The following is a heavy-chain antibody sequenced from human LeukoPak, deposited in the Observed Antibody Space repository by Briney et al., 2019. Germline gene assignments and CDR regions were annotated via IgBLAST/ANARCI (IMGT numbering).Heavy chain of an antibody. CDR1: GYTFTSYG. Sequence: ASVKVSCKASGYTFTSYGISWVRQAPGQGLEWMGWISAYNGNTNYAQKLQGRVTMTTDTSTSTAYMELRSLRSDDTAVYYCARASWDYVWGSYRYSPHMDVWGKGTTVTVSS. D-gene: IGHD3-16*02. CDR3: ARASWDYVWGSYRYSPHMDV. J-gene: IGHJ6*03. CDR2: ISAYNGNT. V-gene: IGHV1-18*01.